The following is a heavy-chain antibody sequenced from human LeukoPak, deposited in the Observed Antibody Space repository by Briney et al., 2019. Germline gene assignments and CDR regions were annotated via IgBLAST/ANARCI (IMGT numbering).Heavy chain of an antibody. CDR2: IYYSGST. J-gene: IGHJ4*02. Sequence: PSETLSLTCTVSGYSISTYYWSWIRQPPGKGLEWIGYIYYSGSTNYNPSLKSRVTISVDTSKNQFSLRLSSVTAADTAVYYCARVTGYIVEDYFDYWGQGTLVTVSS. CDR3: ARVTGYIVEDYFDY. CDR1: GYSISTYY. D-gene: IGHD3-22*01. V-gene: IGHV4-59*01.